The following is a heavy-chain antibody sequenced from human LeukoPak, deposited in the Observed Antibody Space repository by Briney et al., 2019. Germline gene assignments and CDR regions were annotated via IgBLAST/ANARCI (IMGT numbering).Heavy chain of an antibody. CDR2: ITSRSTY. CDR3: ARERVTTTAFDI. CDR1: GFTLSTYN. Sequence: GGPLRLSCAPSGFTLSTYNTHWVRHAPGKGLQWVSSITSRSTYYADLVKGRFTISRDNAENSLYLQINSLRAEDTAVYYCARERVTTTAFDIWGQGTMVTVSS. D-gene: IGHD5-12*01. V-gene: IGHV3-21*01. J-gene: IGHJ3*02.